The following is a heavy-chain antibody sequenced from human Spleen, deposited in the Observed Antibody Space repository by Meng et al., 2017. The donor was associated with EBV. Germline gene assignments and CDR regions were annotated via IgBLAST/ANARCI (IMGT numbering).Heavy chain of an antibody. D-gene: IGHD6-13*01. CDR1: GYSFTSYA. CDR3: SKGAGAASWYYFDS. Sequence: HVQAVHAGADVKEPGASVKVSCKTSGYSFTSYAMHWVRQAPRQRLEWMGWIHTGNGDTKFSQKFQGRVTITRDTSASTAYMDLSSLRAEDTAVYYCSKGAGAASWYYFDSWGQGTLVTVSS. V-gene: IGHV1-3*04. CDR2: IHTGNGDT. J-gene: IGHJ4*02.